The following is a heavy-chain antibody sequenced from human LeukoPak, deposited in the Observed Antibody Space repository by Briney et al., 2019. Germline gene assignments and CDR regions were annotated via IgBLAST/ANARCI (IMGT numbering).Heavy chain of an antibody. CDR2: IYYSGST. V-gene: IGHV4-39*01. Sequence: PSETLSLTCTVSGGSISSSSYYWGWIRQPPGKGLECIGSIYYSGSTYYNPSLKSRVTISVDTSKNQFSLKLSSVTAADTAVYYCARFITGVVPAAIPAAFDYYYYGMDVWGQGTTVTVSS. D-gene: IGHD2-2*01. CDR3: ARFITGVVPAAIPAAFDYYYYGMDV. J-gene: IGHJ6*02. CDR1: GGSISSSSYY.